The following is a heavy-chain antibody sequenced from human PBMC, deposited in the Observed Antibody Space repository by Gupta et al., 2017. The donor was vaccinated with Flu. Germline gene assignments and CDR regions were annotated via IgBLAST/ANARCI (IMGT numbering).Heavy chain of an antibody. CDR2: ISSSGSTI. Sequence: EMNWVRQAPGKGLEWVSYISSSGSTIYYADSVKGRFTISRDNAKNSLYLQMNSLRAEDTAVYYCARVNQGAIFGVVINMDVWGKGTTVTVSS. V-gene: IGHV3-48*03. CDR3: ARVNQGAIFGVVINMDV. D-gene: IGHD3-3*01. J-gene: IGHJ6*03.